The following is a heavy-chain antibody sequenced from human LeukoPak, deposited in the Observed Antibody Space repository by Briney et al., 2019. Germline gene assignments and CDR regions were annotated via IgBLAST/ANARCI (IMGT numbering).Heavy chain of an antibody. J-gene: IGHJ5*02. CDR2: ISSSSSYI. Sequence: GGSLRLSCAASGFTFSSYSMNWVRQAPGKGLEWVSSISSSSSYIYYADSVKGRFTISRDNAKNSPYLQMNSLRAEDTAVYYCARDLYSRASRFDPWGRGTLVTVSS. CDR1: GFTFSSYS. CDR3: ARDLYSRASRFDP. D-gene: IGHD6-13*01. V-gene: IGHV3-21*01.